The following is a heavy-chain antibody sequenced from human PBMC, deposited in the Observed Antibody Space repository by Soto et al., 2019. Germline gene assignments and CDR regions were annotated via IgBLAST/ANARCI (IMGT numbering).Heavy chain of an antibody. J-gene: IGHJ3*02. D-gene: IGHD4-17*01. V-gene: IGHV1-58*01. CDR3: ARDPSNMFDDHGDYTSTDAFDI. Sequence: SVKVSCKASGFTFTSSAVQWVRQARGQRLEWIGWIVVGSGNTNYAQKFQERVTITRDMSTSTAYMELRSLRSDDTAVYYCARDPSNMFDDHGDYTSTDAFDIWGQGTMVTVSS. CDR2: IVVGSGNT. CDR1: GFTFTSSA.